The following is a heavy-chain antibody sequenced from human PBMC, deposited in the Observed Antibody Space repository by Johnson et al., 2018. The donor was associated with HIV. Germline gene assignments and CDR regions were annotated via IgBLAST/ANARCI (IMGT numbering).Heavy chain of an antibody. CDR2: ISYDGSNK. CDR3: ARDKGAVAGHEGAFDI. D-gene: IGHD6-19*01. Sequence: QVQLVESGGGVVQPGRSLRLSCAASGFTFSSYAMHWVRQAPGKGLEWVAVISYDGSNKYYADSVKGRFTISRDNAKNSLYLQMNSLRAEDTALYYCARDKGAVAGHEGAFDIWGQGTMVTVSS. CDR1: GFTFSSYA. J-gene: IGHJ3*02. V-gene: IGHV3-30-3*01.